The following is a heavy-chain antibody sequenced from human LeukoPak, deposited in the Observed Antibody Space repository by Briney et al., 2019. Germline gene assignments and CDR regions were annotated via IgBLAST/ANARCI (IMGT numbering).Heavy chain of an antibody. V-gene: IGHV4-38-2*02. Sequence: SETLSLTCTVSGYSISSGYYWGWIRQPPGKGLEWIGSIYHSGSTDYNPSLKSRVTISVDTSKNKFSLKLSSVTAADTAVYYCARDLAVAGTGSAYWGQGTLVTVSS. CDR1: GYSISSGYY. D-gene: IGHD6-19*01. CDR3: ARDLAVAGTGSAY. CDR2: IYHSGST. J-gene: IGHJ4*02.